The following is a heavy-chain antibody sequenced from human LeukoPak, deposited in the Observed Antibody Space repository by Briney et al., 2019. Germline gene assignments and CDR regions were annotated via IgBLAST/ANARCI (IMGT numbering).Heavy chain of an antibody. J-gene: IGHJ4*02. CDR2: IYPGDSDT. V-gene: IGHV5-51*01. D-gene: IGHD6-13*01. CDR3: ARQPQQLVLGGEHFDH. CDR1: GYSFTSYW. Sequence: GESLKISCKGSGYSFTSYWIGWVRQMPGKGLEWMGIIYPGDSDTRYSPSFQGQVTISADKSISTAYLQWSSLKASDTAMYYCARQPQQLVLGGEHFDHWGQGTLVTVSS.